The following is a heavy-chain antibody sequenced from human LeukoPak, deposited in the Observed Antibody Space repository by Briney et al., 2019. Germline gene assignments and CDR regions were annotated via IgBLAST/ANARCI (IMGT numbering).Heavy chain of an antibody. CDR1: GFTFSNAW. CDR2: IKSESVGGAI. Sequence: GGSLRLSCVGSGFTFSNAWMTWVRQAPGKGLEWVGRIKSESVGGAIDYAAPVKGRFTISRDDSKNTVYLQMNSLKTEDTALYYCTTTYHYDSSGYSSYYWGQGTLVTVSS. V-gene: IGHV3-15*01. D-gene: IGHD3-22*01. CDR3: TTTYHYDSSGYSSYY. J-gene: IGHJ4*02.